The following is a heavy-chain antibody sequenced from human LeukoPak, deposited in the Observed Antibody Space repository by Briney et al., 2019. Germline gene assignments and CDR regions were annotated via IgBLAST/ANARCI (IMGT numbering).Heavy chain of an antibody. Sequence: GGSLRLSCAASGFNFGSYAMHWVRQAPGKGLEWVALISYDGSNKYPADSVKGRFTISRDNSDNTLYLQMNSLRPEDTAVYYCASEFRSGHMGLDAFDIWGQGTMVTVSS. V-gene: IGHV3-30-3*01. J-gene: IGHJ3*02. CDR1: GFNFGSYA. D-gene: IGHD6-19*01. CDR3: ASEFRSGHMGLDAFDI. CDR2: ISYDGSNK.